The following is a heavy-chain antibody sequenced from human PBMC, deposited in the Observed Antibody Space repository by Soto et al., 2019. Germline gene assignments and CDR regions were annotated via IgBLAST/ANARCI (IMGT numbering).Heavy chain of an antibody. J-gene: IGHJ6*02. CDR1: GFTFSSYS. V-gene: IGHV3-21*01. CDR3: ARDPGSPPGTILHYYGSGSYYNPPYYYGMDV. Sequence: PGGSLRLSSAASGFTFSSYSMNWVRQAPGKGLEWVSSIRSSSSYIYYAASVKGRFTISRDNAKNSLYLQMNSLRAEDTAVYYCARDPGSPPGTILHYYGSGSYYNPPYYYGMDVWGQGTTVTVSS. CDR2: IRSSSSYI. D-gene: IGHD3-10*01.